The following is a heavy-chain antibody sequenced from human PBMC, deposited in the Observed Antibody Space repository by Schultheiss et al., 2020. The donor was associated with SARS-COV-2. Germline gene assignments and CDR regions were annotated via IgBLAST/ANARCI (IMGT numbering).Heavy chain of an antibody. CDR2: ISPHNGNT. V-gene: IGHV1-18*01. CDR3: ARGFGDSGSWKETPVVGHAGHYGMDV. Sequence: ASVKVSCKASGYVFMNFGITWVRLAPGQGLEWMGWISPHNGNTKYAQELQGRVTMTTDTSTSTAYMELRSLRSDDTAVYYCARGFGDSGSWKETPVVGHAGHYGMDVWGQGTTVTVSS. D-gene: IGHD6-13*01. CDR1: GYVFMNFG. J-gene: IGHJ6*02.